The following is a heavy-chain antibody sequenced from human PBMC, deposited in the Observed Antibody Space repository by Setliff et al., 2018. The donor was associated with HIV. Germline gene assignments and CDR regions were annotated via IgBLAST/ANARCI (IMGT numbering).Heavy chain of an antibody. D-gene: IGHD2-21*02. CDR2: INPNSGDT. V-gene: IGHV1-2*02. CDR3: ARGQYCGGDCYSV. J-gene: IGHJ4*02. CDR1: GYTFTGYY. Sequence: ASVKVSCKASGYTFTGYYMHWVRQAPGQGLEWMGWINPNSGDTNYAQKFQGRVTMTRDTSISTAYMELSRLRSDDTAVYYRARGQYCGGDCYSVWGQGTLVTVSS.